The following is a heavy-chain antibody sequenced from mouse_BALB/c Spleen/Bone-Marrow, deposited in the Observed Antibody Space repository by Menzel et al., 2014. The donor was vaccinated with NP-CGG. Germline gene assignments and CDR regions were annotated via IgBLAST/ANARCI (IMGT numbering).Heavy chain of an antibody. J-gene: IGHJ3*01. V-gene: IGHV1-82*01. CDR2: IYPGDGDA. CDR1: GYVFSTSW. Sequence: QVQLQQSGPELVKPGASVKISCKASGYVFSTSWMNWVKQRPGQGLEWIGRIYPGDGDANYNGNFKGKATLTADKSSSTAYMQLSSLTSEDSAVYFCARGGYDGAWFAYWGQGTLVTVSA. CDR3: ARGGYDGAWFAY. D-gene: IGHD2-14*01.